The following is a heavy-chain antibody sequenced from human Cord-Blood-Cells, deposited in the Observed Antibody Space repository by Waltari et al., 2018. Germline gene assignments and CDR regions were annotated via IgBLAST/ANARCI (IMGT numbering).Heavy chain of an antibody. D-gene: IGHD6-19*01. Sequence: QVQLVQSGAEVKKPGSSVKVSCKASGGTFSSYAISWVRQAPGRGLEWLGGIIPSVGTANYGQKFQGRVTITADESTSTAYMELSSLRSEDTAVYYCARDRGSGWYGFDYWGQGTLVTVSS. CDR3: ARDRGSGWYGFDY. CDR1: GGTFSSYA. CDR2: IIPSVGTA. V-gene: IGHV1-69*01. J-gene: IGHJ4*02.